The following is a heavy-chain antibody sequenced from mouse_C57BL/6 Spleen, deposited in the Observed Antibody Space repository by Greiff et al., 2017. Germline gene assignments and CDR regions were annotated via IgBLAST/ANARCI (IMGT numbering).Heavy chain of an antibody. CDR3: ARRDGSSRYYYAMDD. CDR1: GYTFTDYY. V-gene: IGHV1-26*01. Sequence: EVQLQQSGPELVKPGASVKISCTASGYTFTDYYMNWVKQSHGKSLEWIGDITPNNGGTSYHQKFKGKATLTVDKSSSTAYMELSSLTSEDSAVYYCARRDGSSRYYYAMDDWGQGPSVTVSS. J-gene: IGHJ4*01. D-gene: IGHD1-1*01. CDR2: ITPNNGGT.